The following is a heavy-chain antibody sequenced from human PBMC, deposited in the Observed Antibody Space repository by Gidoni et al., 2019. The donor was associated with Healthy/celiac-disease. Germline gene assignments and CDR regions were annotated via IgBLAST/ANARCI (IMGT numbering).Heavy chain of an antibody. Sequence: QVQLQESGPGLVKPSQTRCLTCTVSGGSISSGRYDWSWLRQPAGKGLEWIWRIYTSGSTNYTPSLKSRVTISADTSKNQFSLKLSSVTAADTAVYYCAGDERGSSCAPTHQSNAFDIWGQGTMVTVSS. J-gene: IGHJ3*02. D-gene: IGHD6-13*01. CDR3: AGDERGSSCAPTHQSNAFDI. V-gene: IGHV4-61*02. CDR2: IYTSGST. CDR1: GGSISSGRYD.